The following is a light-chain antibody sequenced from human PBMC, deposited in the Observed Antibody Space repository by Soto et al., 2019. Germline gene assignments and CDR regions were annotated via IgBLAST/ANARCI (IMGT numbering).Light chain of an antibody. Sequence: DLQMTQSPSSLSASIGDSVTIXXQASQNITNNLSWYQQKPGKAPNLXXYHASKLAKGVTSRFSGSGSGTDFSFIITSLQREDLATYYCQQYYGLPPLTFGQGTRLEIK. CDR2: HAS. CDR3: QQYYGLPPLT. V-gene: IGKV1-33*01. J-gene: IGKJ5*01. CDR1: QNITNN.